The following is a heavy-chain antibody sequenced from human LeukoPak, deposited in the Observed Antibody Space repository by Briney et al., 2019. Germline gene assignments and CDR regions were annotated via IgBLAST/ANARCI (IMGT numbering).Heavy chain of an antibody. V-gene: IGHV4-59*01. CDR1: GGSISHYF. CDR3: ARSGFIAAAAL. D-gene: IGHD6-13*01. CDR2: IFYSGTT. Sequence: SETLSLTCTVSGGSISHYFWNWVRQPPGKGLEWIGYIFYSGTTNYNPSLKSRVTISVDTSKNQFSLKLSSVTAADTAVYYCARSGFIAAAALWGRGTLVTVSS. J-gene: IGHJ2*01.